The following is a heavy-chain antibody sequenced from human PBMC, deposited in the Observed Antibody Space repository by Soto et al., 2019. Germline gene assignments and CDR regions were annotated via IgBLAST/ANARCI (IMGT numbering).Heavy chain of an antibody. CDR2: IDPGDSYT. CDR1: GYSFTSYW. J-gene: IGHJ5*02. Sequence: EVQLVQSGAEVKKPGESLRISCKGSGYSFTSYWISWVRQMPGKGLEWMGRIDPGDSYTNYSPSFQGHVTISADKSISTAYLQWSSLKASDTAMSYCARHLPSPTVTTWWFDPWGQGTLVTVSS. CDR3: ARHLPSPTVTTWWFDP. V-gene: IGHV5-10-1*01. D-gene: IGHD4-17*01.